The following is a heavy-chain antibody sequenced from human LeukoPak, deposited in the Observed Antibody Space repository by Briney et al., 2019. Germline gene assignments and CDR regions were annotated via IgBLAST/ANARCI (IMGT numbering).Heavy chain of an antibody. V-gene: IGHV1-58*01. J-gene: IGHJ3*01. CDR2: IGVGGGNT. D-gene: IGHD4-23*01. Sequence: ASVKVSCKTSGFTFSRSAVQWVRQTRGQGLEWMGWIGVGGGNTNYAQRFQDRVTITRDMSTRTAYMELSSLRSEDTAMYYCAAEIYGANSDCCTFDFWGPGTPVTVSS. CDR3: AAEIYGANSDCCTFDF. CDR1: GFTFSRSA.